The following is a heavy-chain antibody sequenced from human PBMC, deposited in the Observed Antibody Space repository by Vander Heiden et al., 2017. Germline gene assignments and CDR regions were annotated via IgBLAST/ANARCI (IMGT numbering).Heavy chain of an antibody. CDR2: ISSKGDTT. D-gene: IGHD3-10*01. J-gene: IGHJ3*02. CDR1: GFTFSAYY. V-gene: IGHV3-11*01. CDR3: ARPLWPGALDI. Sequence: QLHLVESGGGLVKPGGSLRLSCAASGFTFSAYYMNWIRQAPGKGLEWVSYISSKGDTTYYADSVKGRFSISRDNAKNSMFLQMDNLGLDDTAVYYCARPLWPGALDIWGQGTMVTVSS.